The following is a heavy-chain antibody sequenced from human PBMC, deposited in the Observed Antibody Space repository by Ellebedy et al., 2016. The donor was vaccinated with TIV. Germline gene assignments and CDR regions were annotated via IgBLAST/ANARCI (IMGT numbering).Heavy chain of an antibody. Sequence: GESLKISCAASGFTFSSYWMSSVRPPPGNGLGWVASTKPDGGVKSYVDSVKGRFTVSRDNAKNSLSLQMNSLRAEDTAVYYCARVFGLPGSFGWFNPWGQGRLVTVSS. CDR1: GFTFSSYW. V-gene: IGHV3-7*03. CDR3: ARVFGLPGSFGWFNP. J-gene: IGHJ5*02. CDR2: TKPDGGVK. D-gene: IGHD2-15*01.